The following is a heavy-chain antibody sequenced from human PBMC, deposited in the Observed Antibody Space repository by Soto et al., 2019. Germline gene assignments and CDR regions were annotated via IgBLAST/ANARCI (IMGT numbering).Heavy chain of an antibody. V-gene: IGHV3-30*18. D-gene: IGHD3-10*01. CDR1: GFTFSKCD. Sequence: SLRLSCAASGFTFSKCDMHWVRQAPGKGLEWVAVISDDGSNEYYGESVKGRFTISRDNSKNLLYLQMSSLRTDDTAVYYCVKTRLAVRELMGYYYGMDVWGQGTTVTVS. CDR2: ISDDGSNE. J-gene: IGHJ6*02. CDR3: VKTRLAVRELMGYYYGMDV.